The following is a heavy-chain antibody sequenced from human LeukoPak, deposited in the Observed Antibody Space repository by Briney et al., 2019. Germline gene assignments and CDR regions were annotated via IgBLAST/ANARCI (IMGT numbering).Heavy chain of an antibody. V-gene: IGHV4-61*02. CDR2: IYTSGST. CDR1: GGSLSSGSYY. J-gene: IGHJ4*02. Sequence: PSETLSLTCTVSGGSLSSGSYYWSWIRQPAGKGLEWIGRIYTSGSTNYDPSLKSRVTISVDTSKNQFSLKLSSVTAADTAVYYCARYSGSNTDFDYWGQGTLVTVSS. D-gene: IGHD1-26*01. CDR3: ARYSGSNTDFDY.